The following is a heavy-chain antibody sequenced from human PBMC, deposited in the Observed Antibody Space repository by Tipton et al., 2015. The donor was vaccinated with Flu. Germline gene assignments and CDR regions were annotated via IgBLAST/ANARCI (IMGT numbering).Heavy chain of an antibody. J-gene: IGHJ3*01. CDR2: ISPSGSTV. V-gene: IGHV3-48*03. CDR1: GFTFRSHE. Sequence: SLRLSCAASGFTFRSHEMNWVRQAPGKGLEWVSSISPSGSTVFYADSAKGRFTISRDNAKTSLFLEMNSLRAGDTAVYYCTRAEIRFRALDVGAKGTRLPASS. CDR3: TRAEIRFRALDV. D-gene: IGHD5-24*01.